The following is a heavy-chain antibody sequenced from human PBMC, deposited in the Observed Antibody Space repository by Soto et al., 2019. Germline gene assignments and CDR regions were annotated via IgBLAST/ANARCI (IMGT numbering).Heavy chain of an antibody. J-gene: IGHJ4*02. CDR2: ISSSSSTI. D-gene: IGHD2-15*01. CDR1: GFTFSSYS. CDR3: ARERAALNYFDY. Sequence: EVQLVESGGGLVQPGGSLRLSCAASGFTFSSYSMNWVRQAPGKGLEWVSYISSSSSTIYYADSVKGRFTISRDNAKNSLYLPMNSRGAEDTAVYYCARERAALNYFDYWGQGTLGTVSS. V-gene: IGHV3-48*01.